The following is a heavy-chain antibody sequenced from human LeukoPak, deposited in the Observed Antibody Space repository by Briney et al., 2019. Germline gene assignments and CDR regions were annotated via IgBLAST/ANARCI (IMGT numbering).Heavy chain of an antibody. J-gene: IGHJ5*02. V-gene: IGHV1-46*01. Sequence: GASVKVSCKASGYTFTSYYMHWVRQAPGQGLEWMGIINPSGGSTSYAQKFQGRVTMTRDMSTSTVYMELSSLRSDDTAVYYCARLIPQKWELPGKWFDPWGQGTLVTVSS. D-gene: IGHD1-26*01. CDR1: GYTFTSYY. CDR2: INPSGGST. CDR3: ARLIPQKWELPGKWFDP.